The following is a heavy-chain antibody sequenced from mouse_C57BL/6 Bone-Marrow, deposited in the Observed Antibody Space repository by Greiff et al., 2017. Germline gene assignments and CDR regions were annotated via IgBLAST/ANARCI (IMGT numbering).Heavy chain of an antibody. V-gene: IGHV1-64*01. Sequence: QVQLQQPGAELVKPGASVKLSCKASGYTFTSYWMHWVKQRPGQGLEWIGMVHPNSGSTNYNEKFKGKATLTVDKSSSTAYMQLSSLTSEDSAVYYCARRWLLPYYYAMDYWGQGTSVTVAS. CDR1: GYTFTSYW. CDR3: ARRWLLPYYYAMDY. CDR2: VHPNSGST. D-gene: IGHD2-3*01. J-gene: IGHJ4*01.